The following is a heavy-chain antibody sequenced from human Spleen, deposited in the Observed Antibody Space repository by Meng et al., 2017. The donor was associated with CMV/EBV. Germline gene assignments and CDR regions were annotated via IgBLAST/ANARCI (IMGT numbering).Heavy chain of an antibody. Sequence: ESLKISCVASGFNFSTYTMHWVRQAPGKGLEWIGYISYIGSTNYNPSLKSRVTISVDTSKNQLSLKLSSVTAADTAVYYCATGEESSGWPHDHWGQGTLVTVSS. V-gene: IGHV4-59*12. CDR3: ATGEESSGWPHDH. CDR2: ISYIGST. D-gene: IGHD6-25*01. J-gene: IGHJ4*02. CDR1: GFNFSTYT.